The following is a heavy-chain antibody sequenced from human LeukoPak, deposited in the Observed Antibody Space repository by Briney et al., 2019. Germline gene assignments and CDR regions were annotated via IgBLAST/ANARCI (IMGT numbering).Heavy chain of an antibody. D-gene: IGHD3-10*01. J-gene: IGHJ4*02. CDR2: ISGSGGST. CDR1: GFTFSSYA. V-gene: IGHV3-23*01. CDR3: ARDYLSHSYGSGY. Sequence: PGGSLRLSCAASGFTFSSYAVSWVRQAPGKGLEWVSAISGSGGSTYYADSVKGRFTISRDNAKNSLYLQMNSLRAEDTAVYYCARDYLSHSYGSGYWGQGTLVTVSS.